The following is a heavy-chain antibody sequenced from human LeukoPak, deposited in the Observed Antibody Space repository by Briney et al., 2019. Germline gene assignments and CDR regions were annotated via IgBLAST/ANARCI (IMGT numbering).Heavy chain of an antibody. J-gene: IGHJ3*02. V-gene: IGHV3-7*01. CDR1: GFTFSNHI. CDR2: MRQDGSGK. Sequence: GGSLRLSCAASGFTFSNHIISWVRQAPGKGLEWVANMRQDGSGKYYVDFVKGRFTISRDNAKNSLYLQMNSLRAEDTAVYYCAREGNAFDIWGQGTMVTVSS. D-gene: IGHD3-10*01. CDR3: AREGNAFDI.